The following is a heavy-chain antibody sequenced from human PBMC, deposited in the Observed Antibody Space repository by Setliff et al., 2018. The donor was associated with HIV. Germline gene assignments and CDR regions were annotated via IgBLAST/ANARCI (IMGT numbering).Heavy chain of an antibody. CDR2: IYSTGST. J-gene: IGHJ4*02. Sequence: SETLSLTCSVSGGSIYNFYWSWIRQSPGKGLEWIGYIYSTGSTNYNPSLKSRVTISVDTSKNHFSLKLRSVTAADTAVYYCARQAPSGGAGEYFDYWGQGTLVTVSS. CDR1: GGSIYNFY. D-gene: IGHD7-27*01. CDR3: ARQAPSGGAGEYFDY. V-gene: IGHV4-4*09.